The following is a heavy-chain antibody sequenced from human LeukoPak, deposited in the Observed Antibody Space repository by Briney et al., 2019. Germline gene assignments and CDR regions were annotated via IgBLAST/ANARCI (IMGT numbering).Heavy chain of an antibody. D-gene: IGHD4-17*01. CDR2: ISSSGSTI. V-gene: IGHV3-48*03. CDR1: GFTFSSYE. J-gene: IGHJ3*02. Sequence: GGSLRLSCAASGFTFSSYEMNWVRQAPGKGLEWVSYISSSGSTIYYADSVKGRFTISRDNAKNSLYLQMNSLRAEDTAVYYCARAHPYGDYAAGAFDIWGQGTMVTVSS. CDR3: ARAHPYGDYAAGAFDI.